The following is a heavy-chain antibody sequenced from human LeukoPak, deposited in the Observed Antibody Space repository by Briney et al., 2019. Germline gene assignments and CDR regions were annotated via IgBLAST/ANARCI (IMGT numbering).Heavy chain of an antibody. D-gene: IGHD3-3*02. Sequence: GGSLRLSCAASGFTFSDYYMSWIRQAPGKGLEWVSYISSTSSTIDYSDSVKGRFTISRDNAKNSLYLQMNSLRAEDTAVYYCARLRRSRLAEFDYWGQGTLVTVSS. CDR2: ISSTSSTI. CDR1: GFTFSDYY. J-gene: IGHJ4*02. V-gene: IGHV3-11*01. CDR3: ARLRRSRLAEFDY.